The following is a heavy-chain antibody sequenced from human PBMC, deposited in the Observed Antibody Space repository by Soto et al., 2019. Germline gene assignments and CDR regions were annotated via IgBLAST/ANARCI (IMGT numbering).Heavy chain of an antibody. J-gene: IGHJ6*02. CDR3: AKASGLNPYYYYGMDV. D-gene: IGHD3-10*01. CDR2: MRWSRESV. CDR1: GFIFDDYA. Sequence: EMQLVESGGGSVQPGRSLRLSCVASGFIFDDYAMHWVRQAPGKGLEWVSGMRWSRESVGYADSVKGRFTISRDSAKNSLYLQMNSLRAEDTALYYCAKASGLNPYYYYGMDVWGQGTTVTVSS. V-gene: IGHV3-9*01.